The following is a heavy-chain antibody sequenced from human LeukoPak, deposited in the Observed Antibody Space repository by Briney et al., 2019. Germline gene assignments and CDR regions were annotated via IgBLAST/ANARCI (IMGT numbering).Heavy chain of an antibody. CDR2: INPNSGGT. CDR1: GNTFTGYY. J-gene: IGHJ4*02. Sequence: ASVKVSCKASGNTFTGYYMHWVRQAPGQGLEWMGWINPNSGGTNYAQKFQGRVTMTRDTSISTAYMELSSLSSDDTAVYYCARDLSGSYWGGLDYWGLGTLVTVSS. D-gene: IGHD1-26*01. CDR3: ARDLSGSYWGGLDY. V-gene: IGHV1-2*02.